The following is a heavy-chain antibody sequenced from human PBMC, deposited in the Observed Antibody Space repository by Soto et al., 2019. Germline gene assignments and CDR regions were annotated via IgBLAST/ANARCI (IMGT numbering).Heavy chain of an antibody. V-gene: IGHV3-73*01. Sequence: GGSLRLSCAASGFTFSGSAMHWVRQASGKGLEWVGRIRSKANSYATAYAASVKGRFTISRDDSKNTAYLQMNSLKTEDTAVYYCPRRRFGEFDYYSYYGMDVWGQGTTVTGS. J-gene: IGHJ6*02. CDR1: GFTFSGSA. CDR2: IRSKANSYAT. CDR3: PRRRFGEFDYYSYYGMDV. D-gene: IGHD3-10*01.